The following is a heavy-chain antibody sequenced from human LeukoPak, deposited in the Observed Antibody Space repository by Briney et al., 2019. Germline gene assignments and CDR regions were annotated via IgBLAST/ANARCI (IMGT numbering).Heavy chain of an antibody. CDR3: AKGSYGDYEDY. CDR1: GFTFSSYG. V-gene: IGHV3-30*18. J-gene: IGHJ4*02. CDR2: ISYDGSNK. D-gene: IGHD4-17*01. Sequence: GGSLRLSCAASGFTFSSYGMHWVRQAPGKGLEWVAVISYDGSNKYYADSVKGRFTISRDNSKNTLYLQMNSLRAEDTAVYYCAKGSYGDYEDYWGQGTLVTVSS.